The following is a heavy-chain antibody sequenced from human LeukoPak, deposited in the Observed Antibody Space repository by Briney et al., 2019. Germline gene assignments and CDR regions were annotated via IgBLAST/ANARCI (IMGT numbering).Heavy chain of an antibody. CDR3: AAIRFLEWLNPYYYYGMDV. Sequence: ASVKVSCKASGYTFTSYGISWVRQAPGQGLEWMGWISAYNGNTNYAQKLQGRATMTTDTSTSTAYMELRSLRSDDTAVYYCAAIRFLEWLNPYYYYGMDVWGQGTTVTVSS. CDR2: ISAYNGNT. CDR1: GYTFTSYG. V-gene: IGHV1-18*01. J-gene: IGHJ6*02. D-gene: IGHD3-3*01.